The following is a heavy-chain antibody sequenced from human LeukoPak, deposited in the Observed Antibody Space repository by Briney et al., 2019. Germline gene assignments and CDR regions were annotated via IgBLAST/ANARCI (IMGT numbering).Heavy chain of an antibody. CDR2: ISWEGHTT. Sequence: GGSLRLSCAASGFTFDGYAMHWVRQAPGKGLQWVSLISWEGHTTYYADSVRGRFTVSRDNTKNSLFLEMKSLTTDDTAFYYCTRDTDFGSPTNYFDHWGQGTLVSVSS. CDR1: GFTFDGYA. J-gene: IGHJ4*02. V-gene: IGHV3-43*01. D-gene: IGHD3-10*01. CDR3: TRDTDFGSPTNYFDH.